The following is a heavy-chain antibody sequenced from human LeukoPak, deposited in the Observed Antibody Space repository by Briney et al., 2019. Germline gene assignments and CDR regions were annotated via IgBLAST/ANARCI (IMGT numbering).Heavy chain of an antibody. CDR3: ARSPHSSSWYSPPY. D-gene: IGHD6-13*01. CDR1: GGSVSSSSYF. V-gene: IGHV4-39*07. J-gene: IGHJ4*02. CDR2: IYYSGTT. Sequence: PSETLSLTCTVSGGSVSSSSYFWAWIRQPPGKGLEWVGCIYYSGTTYYNPSLMSRATISAETSKNQFSLKLSSVTAADTAFYYCARSPHSSSWYSPPYWGQGTLVTVSS.